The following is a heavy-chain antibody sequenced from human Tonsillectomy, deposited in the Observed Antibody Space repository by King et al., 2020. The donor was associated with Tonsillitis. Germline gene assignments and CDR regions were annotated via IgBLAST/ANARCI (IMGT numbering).Heavy chain of an antibody. Sequence: QLQESGPGLVKPSQTLSLTCTVSGGSISSGGYYWSWIRQPAGKGLEWIGRIYTSGNTNYNPSLKSRVTISVDTSKNQFSLKLSSVTAADTAVYYCARAQFVENGIDYWGQGTLVTVSS. CDR1: GGSISSGGYY. D-gene: IGHD3-16*02. J-gene: IGHJ4*02. CDR2: IYTSGNT. CDR3: ARAQFVENGIDY. V-gene: IGHV4-61*02.